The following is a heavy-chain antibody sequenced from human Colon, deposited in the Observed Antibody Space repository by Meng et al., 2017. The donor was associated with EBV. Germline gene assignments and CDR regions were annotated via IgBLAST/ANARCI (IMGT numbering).Heavy chain of an antibody. CDR3: ARVRVIPAAVGFDY. CDR2: IYCGGGT. V-gene: IGHV4-4*02. J-gene: IGHJ4*02. CDR1: GGSISASDW. D-gene: IGHD2-2*01. Sequence: QVQLVQAGPGLGGPWGTLYLTCTTSGGSISASDWQRSGQHPRGEGVELGGKIYCGGGTNYNPSFKSRVTITVDTSNTHFPLKLSYVTAADTAVYYCARVRVIPAAVGFDYWGQGTLVTVSS.